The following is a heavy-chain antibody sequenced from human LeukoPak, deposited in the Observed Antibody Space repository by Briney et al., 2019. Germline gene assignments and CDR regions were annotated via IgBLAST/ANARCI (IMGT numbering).Heavy chain of an antibody. CDR2: IKQDGSEK. Sequence: EGSLRLSCAASGFTFSSYWMSWVRQAPGKGLEWVANIKQDGSEKYYVDSVKGRFTISRDNAKNSLYLQMNSLRAEDTAVYYCAREGRYFDWLPYDDAFDIWGQGTMVTVSS. CDR1: GFTFSSYW. V-gene: IGHV3-7*01. CDR3: AREGRYFDWLPYDDAFDI. D-gene: IGHD3-9*01. J-gene: IGHJ3*02.